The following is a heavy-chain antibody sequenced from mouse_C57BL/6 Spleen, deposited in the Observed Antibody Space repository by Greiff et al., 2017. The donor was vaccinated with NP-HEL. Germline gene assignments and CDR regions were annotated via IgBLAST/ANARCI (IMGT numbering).Heavy chain of an antibody. CDR2: IDPSDSYT. Sequence: QVQLQQPGAELVMPGASVKLSCKASGYTFTSYWMHWVKQRPGQGLEWIGEIDPSDSYTNYNQKFKGKSTLTVDKSSSTAYMQLSSLTSEDSAVYYCARLGDPYYAMDYWGQGTSVTVSS. CDR1: GYTFTSYW. J-gene: IGHJ4*01. D-gene: IGHD3-3*01. V-gene: IGHV1-69*01. CDR3: ARLGDPYYAMDY.